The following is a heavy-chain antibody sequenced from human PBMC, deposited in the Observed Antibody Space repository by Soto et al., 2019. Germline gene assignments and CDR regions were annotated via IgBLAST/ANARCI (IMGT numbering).Heavy chain of an antibody. Sequence: GGSLRLSCAASGFTFSSYGMSWVRQAPGKGLEWVSGISSSGGSTYYADSVKGRFTISRDNSKSTLYLQMNSLRAEDTAVYYCAKEKWFKWRGYYFDYWGQGTLVTVSS. CDR3: AKEKWFKWRGYYFDY. CDR1: GFTFSSYG. J-gene: IGHJ4*02. D-gene: IGHD2-8*01. V-gene: IGHV3-23*01. CDR2: ISSSGGST.